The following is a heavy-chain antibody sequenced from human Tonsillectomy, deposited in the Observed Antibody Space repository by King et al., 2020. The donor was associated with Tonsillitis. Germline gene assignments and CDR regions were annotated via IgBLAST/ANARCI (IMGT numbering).Heavy chain of an antibody. CDR3: ARGQANFDL. CDR2: INHGGST. J-gene: IGHJ2*01. CDR1: GGSFSGYY. Sequence: VQLQQWGAGLLKPSETLSLTCAVYGGSFSGYYWSWIRQPPGKGLEWIGEINHGGSTNYNPSLKSRVTITEDTSKNQFSLKLSSVTAADTAVYYCARGQANFDLWGRGTLVTVSS. V-gene: IGHV4-34*01.